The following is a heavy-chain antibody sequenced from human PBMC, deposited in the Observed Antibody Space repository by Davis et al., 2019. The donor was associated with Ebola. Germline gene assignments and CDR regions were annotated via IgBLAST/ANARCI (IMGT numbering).Heavy chain of an antibody. V-gene: IGHV4-59*08. CDR2: IYYIGKT. CDR1: GGSISTYY. D-gene: IGHD4-17*01. Sequence: SETLSLTCSVSGGSISTYYWSWIRQPPGKGLEWIGYIYYIGKTNYNPSLKSRVTISVDTSKNQFSLKLSSVTAADTAVYYCARVRLDGDLIYYYYYGMDVWGKGTTVTVSS. J-gene: IGHJ6*04. CDR3: ARVRLDGDLIYYYYYGMDV.